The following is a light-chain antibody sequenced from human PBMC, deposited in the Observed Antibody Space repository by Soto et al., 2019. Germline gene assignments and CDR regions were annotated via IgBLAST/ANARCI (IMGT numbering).Light chain of an antibody. J-gene: IGKJ4*01. CDR1: QSVSSN. CDR3: ERHNTSAGS. CDR2: GAS. V-gene: IGKV3-15*01. Sequence: RASQSVSSNLAWYQQKPGQAPRLLIYGASTRATGIPARFSGSGSGTEFTLTLSCLHSDESALYNCERHNTSAGSVGGGTKVDIK.